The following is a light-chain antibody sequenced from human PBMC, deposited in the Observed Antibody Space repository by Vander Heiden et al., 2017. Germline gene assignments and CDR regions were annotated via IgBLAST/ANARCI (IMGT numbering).Light chain of an antibody. V-gene: IGLV4-69*01. J-gene: IGLJ2*01. CDR3: QSWGSAA. CDR1: SGHNSFA. CDR2: LNSDGSH. Sequence: QLVLTQSPPAPASLGASSKLTCTLSSGHNSFAIAWHQKQPEKGPSYLMKLNSDGSHSMGDGIPDRFSGSSSGAERYLTISSLQSEDEADYYCQSWGSAAFGGGTRLTVL.